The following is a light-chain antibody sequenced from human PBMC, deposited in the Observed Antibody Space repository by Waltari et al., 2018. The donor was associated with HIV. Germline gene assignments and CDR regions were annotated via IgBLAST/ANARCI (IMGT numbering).Light chain of an antibody. CDR1: HSVSNY. Sequence: EIVLTQSPATLSLSPGERATLSCRASHSVSNYLAWYQQKPGQGPRLLIYGASSSANSIPARFSGSGSGTDFNLTSSSLEPGDFGVYYCQHRSNWPITSGQGTRLEMK. V-gene: IGKV3-11*01. CDR2: GAS. CDR3: QHRSNWPIT. J-gene: IGKJ5*01.